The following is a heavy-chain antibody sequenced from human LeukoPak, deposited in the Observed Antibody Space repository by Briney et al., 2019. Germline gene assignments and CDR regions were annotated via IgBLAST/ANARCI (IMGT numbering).Heavy chain of an antibody. J-gene: IGHJ4*02. V-gene: IGHV3-7*01. CDR2: INEDGSAK. CDR3: TRISIKEPEDS. Sequence: GGSLRLSCAASGFTFASSWMNWIRQAPGKGLEWVANINEDGSAKYYVDSVKGRFTIFRDDTKNSVFLQMNSLRDEDTAVYYCTRISIKEPEDSWGQGTLVTASS. D-gene: IGHD1-14*01. CDR1: GFTFASSW.